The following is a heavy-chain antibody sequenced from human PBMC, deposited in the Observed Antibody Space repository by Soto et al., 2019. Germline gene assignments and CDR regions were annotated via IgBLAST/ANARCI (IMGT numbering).Heavy chain of an antibody. V-gene: IGHV1-69*13. CDR2: IIPIFGTA. D-gene: IGHD5-12*01. CDR3: ARDREDGYNSYGMDV. CDR1: GGTISSDT. J-gene: IGHJ6*02. Sequence: GASVTGCCKASGGTISSDTMSWVRQDTGQGLEWMGGIIPIFGTANYAQKFQGRVTITADESTSTAYMELSSLRSEDTAVYYCARDREDGYNSYGMDVWGQGTTVTVSS.